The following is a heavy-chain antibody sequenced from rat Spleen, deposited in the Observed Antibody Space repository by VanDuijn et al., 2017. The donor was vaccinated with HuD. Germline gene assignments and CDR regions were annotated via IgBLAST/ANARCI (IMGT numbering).Heavy chain of an antibody. CDR3: ATDYSGEGIMDA. Sequence: EVQLVESGGGLVRPGRSLKLSCAVSGFTFSNYGMAWVRQAPTKGLEWVATISYDGSSTYYRDSVKGRFTISRDNAKNTLYLQMDSLRSEDTATYYCATDYSGEGIMDAWGQGASVTVSS. CDR1: GFTFSNYG. J-gene: IGHJ4*01. D-gene: IGHD1-1*01. V-gene: IGHV5-29*01. CDR2: ISYDGSST.